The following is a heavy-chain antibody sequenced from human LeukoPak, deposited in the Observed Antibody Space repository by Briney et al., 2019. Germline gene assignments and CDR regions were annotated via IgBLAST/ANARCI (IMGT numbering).Heavy chain of an antibody. CDR1: GFTFSSYW. CDR3: AKDDGTYGIDY. D-gene: IGHD1-26*01. Sequence: PGGSLRLSCAASGFTFSSYWMHWVRQGPGKGLECVARIKSDGTYTSYADSVKGRFTISRDNAKSTLYLQMNSLRAEDTAVYYCAKDDGTYGIDYWGQGTLVTVSS. V-gene: IGHV3-74*01. J-gene: IGHJ4*02. CDR2: IKSDGTYT.